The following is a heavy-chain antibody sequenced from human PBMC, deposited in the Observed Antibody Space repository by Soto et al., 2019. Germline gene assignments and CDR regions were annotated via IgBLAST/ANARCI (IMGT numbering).Heavy chain of an antibody. J-gene: IGHJ4*02. CDR3: ARNRYDGYDFDS. D-gene: IGHD5-12*01. CDR1: NDSISSSNW. V-gene: IGHV4-4*02. Sequence: QVQLQESGPGLMEPSGTLSLTCTVSNDSISSSNWWSWVRQPPGKGLEWIGEVARNGYSHPTSSLKSRVTVSIDKSRNQFSLRLTSVTAADTAVYYCARNRYDGYDFDSWGQGTLVVVSP. CDR2: VARNGYS.